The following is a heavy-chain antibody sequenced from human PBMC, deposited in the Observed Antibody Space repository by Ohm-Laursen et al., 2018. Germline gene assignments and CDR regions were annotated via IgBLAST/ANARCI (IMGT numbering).Heavy chain of an antibody. V-gene: IGHV3-11*01. D-gene: IGHD3-16*01. CDR3: ARVFVAFDI. Sequence: GSLTLSCAGSVFTFTVYYMSWICQAPGKGMEWVSYISSSGSTIYYTDSVKGRFTISRDNAKNSLYLQMNSLRAEDTAVYYCARVFVAFDIWGQRTMVTVSS. J-gene: IGHJ3*02. CDR2: ISSSGSTI. CDR1: VFTFTVYY.